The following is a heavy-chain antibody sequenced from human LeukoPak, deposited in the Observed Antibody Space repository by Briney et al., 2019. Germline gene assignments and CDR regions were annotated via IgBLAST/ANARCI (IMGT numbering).Heavy chain of an antibody. J-gene: IGHJ4*02. V-gene: IGHV3-33*01. Sequence: GGSLRLSCAASGFTFSSYGMHWVRQAPGKGLEWVAVIWYDGSNKYYADSVKGRFTISRDNSKNTLYLQMNSLRAEDTAVYYCARSTSSTDPGRFDYWGQGTLVTVSS. D-gene: IGHD2-2*01. CDR1: GFTFSSYG. CDR3: ARSTSSTDPGRFDY. CDR2: IWYDGSNK.